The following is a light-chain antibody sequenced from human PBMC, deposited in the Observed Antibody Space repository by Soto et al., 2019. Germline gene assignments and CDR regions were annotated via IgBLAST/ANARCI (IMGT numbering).Light chain of an antibody. J-gene: IGKJ5*01. V-gene: IGKV3-11*01. Sequence: ILLTQSPTTLFLFPGEKGTRSRRASQSVSSYLAWYQQKPGQAPRLLIYDASNRATGIPARFSGSGSGTEFTLTISNLQSEDFAVYFCQQYHNWPPITFGQGTRLEIK. CDR1: QSVSSY. CDR3: QQYHNWPPIT. CDR2: DAS.